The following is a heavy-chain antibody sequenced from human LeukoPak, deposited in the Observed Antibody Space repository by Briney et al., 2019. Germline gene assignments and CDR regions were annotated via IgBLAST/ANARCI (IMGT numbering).Heavy chain of an antibody. Sequence: GGSLRLSCAASGFTFSSFWMHWVRQAPGKGLVWVSRINSVGSSTSYADSVKGRFIISRDTSKNTLYLQLSSLRVEDTAVYYCARNLATKNYFDFWGLGTLVTVSS. CDR3: ARNLATKNYFDF. CDR2: INSVGSST. V-gene: IGHV3-74*01. CDR1: GFTFSSFW. J-gene: IGHJ4*02.